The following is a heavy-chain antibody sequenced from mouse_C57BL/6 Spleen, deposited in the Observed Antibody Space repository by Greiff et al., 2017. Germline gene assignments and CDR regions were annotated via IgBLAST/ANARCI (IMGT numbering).Heavy chain of an antibody. CDR3: ARFGGSYGNFFAY. CDR1: GYTFTSYG. D-gene: IGHD2-1*01. Sequence: VKLQESGAELARPGASVKLSCKASGYTFTSYGISWVKQRTGQGLEWIGEIYPRSGNTYYNEKFKGKATLTADKSSSTAYMELRSLTSEDSAVYFCARFGGSYGNFFAYWGQGTLVTVSA. J-gene: IGHJ3*01. CDR2: IYPRSGNT. V-gene: IGHV1-81*01.